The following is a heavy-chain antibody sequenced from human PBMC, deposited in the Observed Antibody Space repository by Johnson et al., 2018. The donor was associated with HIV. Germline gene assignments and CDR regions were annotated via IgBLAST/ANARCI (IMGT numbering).Heavy chain of an antibody. D-gene: IGHD1-26*01. CDR3: AKDLFTEREDDAFDI. CDR1: GSTFCSNY. J-gene: IGHJ3*02. CDR2: IYSCGST. V-gene: IGHV3-66*02. Sequence: VQLVESGGGLLQSGRSLTLSCAASGSTFCSNYMIWVRLAPGHGLELDSVIYSCGSTYSADSVEGRFTISRDNSNNMVYLQMDSLRPEDTTVYYCAKDLFTEREDDAFDIWGQGTMVTVSS.